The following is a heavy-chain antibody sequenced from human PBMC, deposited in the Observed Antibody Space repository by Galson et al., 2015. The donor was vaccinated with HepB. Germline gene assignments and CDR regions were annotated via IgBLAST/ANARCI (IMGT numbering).Heavy chain of an antibody. V-gene: IGHV1-18*01. CDR1: GYTFTSYG. J-gene: IGHJ4*02. Sequence: SVKVSCKASGYTFTSYGISWVRQAPGQGLEWMGWISAYNGNTNYAQKLQGRVTMTTDTSTSTAYMELRSLRSDDTAVYYCARDSHYGDFWSGYYAPLDYWGQGTLVTVSS. D-gene: IGHD3-3*01. CDR2: ISAYNGNT. CDR3: ARDSHYGDFWSGYYAPLDY.